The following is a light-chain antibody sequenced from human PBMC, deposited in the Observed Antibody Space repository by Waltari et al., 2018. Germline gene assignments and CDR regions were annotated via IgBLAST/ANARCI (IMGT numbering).Light chain of an antibody. CDR2: LNN. CDR1: RSDIAAGND. V-gene: IGLV1-40*01. CDR3: QSYDSSLSPSTVI. J-gene: IGLJ2*01. Sequence: QSVLTQPPSVSGAPGQRVTISCTGSRSDIAAGNDLPWYQQVPGSAPKLLIYLNNNRPSGVPDRFSASRTGASASLVITGLQAEDEADYYCQSYDSSLSPSTVIFGGGTKLSVL.